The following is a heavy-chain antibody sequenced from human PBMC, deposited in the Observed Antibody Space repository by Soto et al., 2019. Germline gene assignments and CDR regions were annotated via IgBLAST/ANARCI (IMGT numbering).Heavy chain of an antibody. J-gene: IGHJ6*02. D-gene: IGHD2-2*01. CDR3: ARRPAVVPAAIDYYGMDV. CDR2: INHSGST. Sequence: SEPLSLTCAVYGGSFSGYYWSWIRQPPGKGLEWIGEINHSGSTNYNPSLKSRVTISVDTSKNQFSLKLSSVTAADTAVYYCARRPAVVPAAIDYYGMDVWGQGTTVTVSS. CDR1: GGSFSGYY. V-gene: IGHV4-34*01.